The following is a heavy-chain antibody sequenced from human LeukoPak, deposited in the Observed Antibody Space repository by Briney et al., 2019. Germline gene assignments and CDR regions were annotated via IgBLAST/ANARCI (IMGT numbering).Heavy chain of an antibody. D-gene: IGHD3-22*01. CDR3: AREKRYRNYYDSSGYSKPEFDY. Sequence: PSETLSLTCTVSGGSISSSSYYWGWIRQPPGKGLEWIGSIYYSGSTYYNPSLKSRVTISVDTSKNQFSLKLSSVTAADTAVYYCAREKRYRNYYDSSGYSKPEFDYWGQGTLVTVSS. V-gene: IGHV4-39*07. J-gene: IGHJ4*02. CDR2: IYYSGST. CDR1: GGSISSSSYY.